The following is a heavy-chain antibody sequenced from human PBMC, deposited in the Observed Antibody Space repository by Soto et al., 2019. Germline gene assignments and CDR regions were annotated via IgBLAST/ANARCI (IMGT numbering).Heavy chain of an antibody. CDR1: GFTFSSYA. D-gene: IGHD3-3*01. CDR2: ISGSGGST. V-gene: IGHV3-23*01. J-gene: IGHJ4*02. CDR3: AQKSYYDFWSGYDWADY. Sequence: GGSLRLSCAASGFTFSSYAMSWVRQAPGKGLEWVSAISGSGGSTYYADSVKGRFTISRDNSKNTLYLQMNSLRAEDTAVYYCAQKSYYDFWSGYDWADYWGQGTLVTVSS.